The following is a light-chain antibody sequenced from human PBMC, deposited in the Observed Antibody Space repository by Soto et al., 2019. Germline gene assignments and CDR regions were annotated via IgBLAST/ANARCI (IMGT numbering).Light chain of an antibody. CDR1: QSISSY. V-gene: IGKV1-39*01. CDR2: AAS. J-gene: IGKJ1*01. Sequence: DIQMTQSPSSLSASVGDRVTITCRASQSISSYLNWYQQKPGRAPILLIYAASSLQSGVPSRFSGSGSGTDFTLTISGLQREDFSTYYCQQSFSTTWTFGQGTKVDIK. CDR3: QQSFSTTWT.